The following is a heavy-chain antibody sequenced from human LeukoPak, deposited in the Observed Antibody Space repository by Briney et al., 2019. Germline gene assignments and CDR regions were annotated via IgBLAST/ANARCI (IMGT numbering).Heavy chain of an antibody. Sequence: ASVKVSCKASGYTFTGYFVHWVRQAPGQGLEWMGWINPNTGGTDYAQKFQDRVTMSRDTSISTAYMEMTRLTSDDTAVYYCARDAQYFDYLFPFDYWGQGTLITVSS. V-gene: IGHV1-2*02. J-gene: IGHJ4*02. CDR3: ARDAQYFDYLFPFDY. CDR1: GYTFTGYF. CDR2: INPNTGGT. D-gene: IGHD3-9*01.